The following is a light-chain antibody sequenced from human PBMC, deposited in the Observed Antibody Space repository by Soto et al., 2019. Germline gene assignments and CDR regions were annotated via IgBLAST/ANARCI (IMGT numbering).Light chain of an antibody. Sequence: IWMPQAPSLLSASTSDRVTISCRMSQGISSYLDWYQQKSGKAPKLLIYDASDLETGVPSRFSGSGSGTDFTFTINSLQPEDIATYYCQQYDNLPLTFGGGTKVDIK. CDR2: DAS. V-gene: IGKV1-33*01. CDR1: QGISSY. CDR3: QQYDNLPLT. J-gene: IGKJ4*01.